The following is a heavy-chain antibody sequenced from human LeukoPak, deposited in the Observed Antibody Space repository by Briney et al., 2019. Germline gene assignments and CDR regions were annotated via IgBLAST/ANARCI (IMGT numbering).Heavy chain of an antibody. CDR1: GFTFSSYA. D-gene: IGHD1-26*01. V-gene: IGHV3-64*01. CDR3: AGVRGLLIDY. J-gene: IGHJ4*02. Sequence: GGSLRLSCAASGFTFSSYAMDWVRQAPGKGPEYVSGISSTGASTYYANSVKGRFTISRDNSKNTLYLQMGALRVEDMGVYYCAGVRGLLIDYWGQGTLVTVSS. CDR2: ISSTGAST.